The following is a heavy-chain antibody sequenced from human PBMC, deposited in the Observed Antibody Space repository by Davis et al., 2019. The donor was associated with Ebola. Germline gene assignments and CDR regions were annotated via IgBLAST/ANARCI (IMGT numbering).Heavy chain of an antibody. Sequence: AASVKVSCKASGYTFTSYGISWVRQAPGQGLEWMGIINPSGGSTSYAQKFQGRVTMTRDTSTSTVYMELSSLRSEDTAVYYCARVRVYSSSSYWFDPWGQGTLVTVSS. CDR2: INPSGGST. CDR1: GYTFTSYG. D-gene: IGHD6-6*01. CDR3: ARVRVYSSSSYWFDP. V-gene: IGHV1-46*01. J-gene: IGHJ5*02.